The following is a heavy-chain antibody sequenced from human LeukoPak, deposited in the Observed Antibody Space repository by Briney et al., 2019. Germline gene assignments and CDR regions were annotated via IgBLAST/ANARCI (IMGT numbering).Heavy chain of an antibody. V-gene: IGHV3-48*01. Sequence: GGSLRLSCAASGFTISNYNMNWVRQAPGKGLEWGSYISLSTSSIYYADSVKGRFTVSRDNAKNSLYLQMNSLRAEDTAVYYCAREPTYSSSWHTTCDYWGQGTLVTVSS. D-gene: IGHD6-13*01. CDR1: GFTISNYN. J-gene: IGHJ4*02. CDR3: AREPTYSSSWHTTCDY. CDR2: ISLSTSSI.